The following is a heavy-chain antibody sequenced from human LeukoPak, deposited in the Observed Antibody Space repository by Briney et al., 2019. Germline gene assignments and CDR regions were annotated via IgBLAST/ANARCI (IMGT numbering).Heavy chain of an antibody. D-gene: IGHD6-13*01. CDR2: IYTSGST. Sequence: PSQTLSLTCTVSGGSISSGSYYWSWIRQPAGKGLEWIGRIYTSGSTNYNPSLKSRVTISVDTSKNQSSLKLSSVTAADTAVYYCARDPKGIAALGNYYMDVWGKGTTVTVSS. J-gene: IGHJ6*03. CDR3: ARDPKGIAALGNYYMDV. CDR1: GGSISSGSYY. V-gene: IGHV4-61*02.